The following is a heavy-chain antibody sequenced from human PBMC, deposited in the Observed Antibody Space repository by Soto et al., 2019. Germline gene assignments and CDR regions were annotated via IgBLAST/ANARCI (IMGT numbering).Heavy chain of an antibody. J-gene: IGHJ6*02. D-gene: IGHD3-3*01. CDR3: ARDPYYDFWRGYYSSYGSDV. Sequence: EVQLVESGGGLVQPGGSLRLSCAASGFTFSSYSMNWVRQAPGKGLEWVSSISSSSSYIYYADSVKGRFTISRDNAKNSMYLQMNSLRAEDTAVYYCARDPYYDFWRGYYSSYGSDVLGPGNTVTVSS. V-gene: IGHV3-21*01. CDR1: GFTFSSYS. CDR2: ISSSSSYI.